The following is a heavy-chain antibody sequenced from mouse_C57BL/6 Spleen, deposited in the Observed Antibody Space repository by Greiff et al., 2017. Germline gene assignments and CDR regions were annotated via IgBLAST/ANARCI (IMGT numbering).Heavy chain of an antibody. J-gene: IGHJ2*01. Sequence: QVQLQQPGAELVMPGASVKLSCKASGYTFTSYWMHWVKQRPGQGLEWIGEIDPSDSYTNYNQKFKGKSTLTVDKSSSTAYMQLSSLTSEDSAVXYCARRLYGSSPYYFDYWGQGTTLTVSS. D-gene: IGHD1-1*01. CDR1: GYTFTSYW. V-gene: IGHV1-69*01. CDR3: ARRLYGSSPYYFDY. CDR2: IDPSDSYT.